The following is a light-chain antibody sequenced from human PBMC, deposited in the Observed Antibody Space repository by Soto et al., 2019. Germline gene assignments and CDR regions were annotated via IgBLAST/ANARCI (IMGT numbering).Light chain of an antibody. J-gene: IGKJ1*01. V-gene: IGKV4-1*01. CDR2: WAS. Sequence: DIVMTQSPDSLAVSLGERATINCKSSQSLLYSSNNKNYLAWYQQKPGQPPKLLISWASTRESGVPDRFSGSGSGTDFTLNISSLQAEDVAVYYCQQYYTTPQTFGQGTKVEI. CDR3: QQYYTTPQT. CDR1: QSLLYSSNNKNY.